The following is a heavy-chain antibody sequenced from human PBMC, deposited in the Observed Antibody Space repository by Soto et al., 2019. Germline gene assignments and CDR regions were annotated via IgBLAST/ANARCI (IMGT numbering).Heavy chain of an antibody. D-gene: IGHD6-19*01. CDR3: ARDGVRLVGAFDI. V-gene: IGHV3-33*01. J-gene: IGHJ3*02. CDR1: GFTFSSYG. CDR2: IWYDGSNK. Sequence: QVQLVESGGGVVQPGRSLRLSCAASGFTFSSYGMHWVRQAPGKGLEWVAVIWYDGSNKYYADSVKGRFTISRDNSKNTLYLQMNSLRAEDTAVYYCARDGVRLVGAFDIWGQGTMVTVSS.